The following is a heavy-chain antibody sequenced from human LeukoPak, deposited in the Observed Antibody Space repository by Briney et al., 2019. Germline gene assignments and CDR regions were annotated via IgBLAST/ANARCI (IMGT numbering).Heavy chain of an antibody. Sequence: SETLSLTCSVSGGSISSSSYHGAWIRQSPERGLEWIGSRYYRGTTYENPSLKSRLTLSIDTSNNEFSLKLTSVTAADPAVYYCAREYSRGVVAGSRPDLWGQGLLVTVSS. V-gene: IGHV4-39*02. CDR3: AREYSRGVVAGSRPDL. CDR2: RYYRGTT. J-gene: IGHJ4*02. D-gene: IGHD2-21*01. CDR1: GGSISSSSYH.